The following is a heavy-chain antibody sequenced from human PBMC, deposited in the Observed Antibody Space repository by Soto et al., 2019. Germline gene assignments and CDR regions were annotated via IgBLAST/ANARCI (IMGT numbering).Heavy chain of an antibody. CDR2: ISYDGSNK. Sequence: QVQLVESGGGVVQPGRSLRLSCAASGFTFSSYAMHWVRQAPGKGLEWVAVISYDGSNKYYADSVKGRFTISRDNSKNTPYLQMNSLRAEDTAVYYCSRVLRDSSGYPQYFQHWGQDTLVTVSS. CDR1: GFTFSSYA. D-gene: IGHD3-22*01. V-gene: IGHV3-30-3*01. CDR3: SRVLRDSSGYPQYFQH. J-gene: IGHJ1*01.